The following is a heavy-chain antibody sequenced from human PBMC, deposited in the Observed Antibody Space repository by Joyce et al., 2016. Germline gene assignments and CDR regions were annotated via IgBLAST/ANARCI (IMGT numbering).Heavy chain of an antibody. V-gene: IGHV3-74*01. CDR1: GFSFSGYW. D-gene: IGHD6-6*01. CDR3: VRGISARPGGPNWFDP. CDR2: INTDGSST. J-gene: IGHJ5*02. Sequence: EVQLVESGGGLVQPGGSLRLSCAASGFSFSGYWIHWVRQAPGKGLVWVSRINTDGSSTGFADSVKGRFTISGDNAKNTLYLKMNSLRAEDTAVYYCVRGISARPGGPNWFDPWGQGTLVTVSS.